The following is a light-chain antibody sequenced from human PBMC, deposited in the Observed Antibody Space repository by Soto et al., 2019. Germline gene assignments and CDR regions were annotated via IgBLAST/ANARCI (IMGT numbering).Light chain of an antibody. CDR3: QQYNSYSIT. CDR1: QSISSY. V-gene: IGKV1-39*01. Sequence: DIQMTKSPSSLSASVGDRVTITCRASQSISSYLNWYQQKPGKAPKLLIYAASSLQSGVPSRFSGSGSGTDFTLTISSLQPEDFATYYCQQYNSYSITFGQGTRLEIK. J-gene: IGKJ5*01. CDR2: AAS.